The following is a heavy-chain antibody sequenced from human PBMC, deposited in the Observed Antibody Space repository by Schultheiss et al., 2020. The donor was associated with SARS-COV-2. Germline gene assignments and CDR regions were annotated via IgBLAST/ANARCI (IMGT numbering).Heavy chain of an antibody. D-gene: IGHD6-13*01. Sequence: SETLSLTCTVSGGSISSYYWSWIRQPPGKGLEWIGYIYYSGSTNYNPSLKSRVTISVDTSKNQFSLKLSSVTAADTAVYYCARGDSSSWSGSYYYGMDVWGQGTTVTVSS. CDR3: ARGDSSSWSGSYYYGMDV. J-gene: IGHJ6*02. CDR2: IYYSGST. CDR1: GGSISSYY. V-gene: IGHV4-59*12.